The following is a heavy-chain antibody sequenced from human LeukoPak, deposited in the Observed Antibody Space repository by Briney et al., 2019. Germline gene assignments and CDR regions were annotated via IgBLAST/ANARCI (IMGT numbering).Heavy chain of an antibody. CDR2: ISDSVTT. D-gene: IGHD3-22*01. V-gene: IGHV4-59*01. CDR3: ARRRRGYYDSSGYSDY. J-gene: IGHJ4*02. CDR1: GGSINSYY. Sequence: PSETLSLTCTVSGGSINSYYWSWIRQPPGKGLEWFSYISDSVTTSYNPSLKSRVTIPVDTSKKEFSLKLSSVTAADTAVYYCARRRRGYYDSSGYSDYWGQGTLVTVSS.